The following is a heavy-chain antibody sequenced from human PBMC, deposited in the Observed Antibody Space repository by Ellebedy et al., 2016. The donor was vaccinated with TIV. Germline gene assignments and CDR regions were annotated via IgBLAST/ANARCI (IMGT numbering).Heavy chain of an antibody. CDR3: AKGRQWLNNWFDP. V-gene: IGHV3-9*01. CDR1: GFTFDDYA. J-gene: IGHJ5*02. D-gene: IGHD6-19*01. CDR2: ISWNSGSI. Sequence: SLKISCAASGFTFDDYAMHWVRQAPGKGLEWVSGISWNSGSIGYADSVKGRFTISRDNAKNSLYLQMNSLRAEDTALYYCAKGRQWLNNWFDPWGQGTLVTVSS.